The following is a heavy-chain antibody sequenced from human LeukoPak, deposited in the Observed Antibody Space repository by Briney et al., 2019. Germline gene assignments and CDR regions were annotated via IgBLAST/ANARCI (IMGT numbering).Heavy chain of an antibody. CDR2: INSDGSST. CDR3: ASDLSGSLDY. D-gene: IGHD1-26*01. Sequence: GGSLRLSCAASGFTFSTNWMHWVRQAPGKGLVWVSLINSDGSSTRYADSVKGRFTISRDNAKNTLYLQMNSLRAEDTAVYYCASDLSGSLDYWGQGTLVTVSS. CDR1: GFTFSTNW. J-gene: IGHJ4*02. V-gene: IGHV3-74*01.